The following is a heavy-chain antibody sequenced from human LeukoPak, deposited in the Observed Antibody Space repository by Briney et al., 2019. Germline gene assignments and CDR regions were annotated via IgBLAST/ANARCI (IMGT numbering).Heavy chain of an antibody. CDR3: TRLLPSSHHFFDS. CDR1: GFTVGNDY. CDR2: IYGGVST. J-gene: IGHJ4*02. Sequence: GGSLRISCAASGFTVGNDYMSWARQAPGKAPEWVSVIYGGVSTYYADSVRGRFTISRDNCENTLYLQMDSLRAEDTAVYYCTRLLPSSHHFFDSWGQGTLVTVSS. V-gene: IGHV3-53*01. D-gene: IGHD6-6*01.